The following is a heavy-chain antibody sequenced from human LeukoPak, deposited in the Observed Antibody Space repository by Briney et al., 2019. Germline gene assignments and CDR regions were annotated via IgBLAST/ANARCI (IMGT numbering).Heavy chain of an antibody. CDR2: IYYSGST. V-gene: IGHV4-59*08. J-gene: IGHJ4*02. CDR1: GGSVSSYY. Sequence: SEILSLTCTVSGGSVSSYYWSWIRQPPGKGMEWIGYIYYSGSTNYNPSLKSRVTISVDMSKNQFSLKLSSVTAADTAVDYCARRHCSGGSCYSSFDYWGQGTLVTVSS. CDR3: ARRHCSGGSCYSSFDY. D-gene: IGHD2-15*01.